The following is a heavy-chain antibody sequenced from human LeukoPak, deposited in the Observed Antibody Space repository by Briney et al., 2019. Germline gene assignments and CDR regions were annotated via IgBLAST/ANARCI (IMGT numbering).Heavy chain of an antibody. CDR3: ASGFWFGEPTDY. CDR2: INHSGST. CDR1: GGSFSGYY. V-gene: IGHV4-34*01. J-gene: IGHJ4*02. D-gene: IGHD3-10*01. Sequence: PSETLSLTCAVHGGSFSGYYWSWIRQPPGKGLEWIGEINHSGSTNCNPSLKSRVTISVDTSKNQFSLKLSSVTAADTAVYYCASGFWFGEPTDYWGQGTLVTVSS.